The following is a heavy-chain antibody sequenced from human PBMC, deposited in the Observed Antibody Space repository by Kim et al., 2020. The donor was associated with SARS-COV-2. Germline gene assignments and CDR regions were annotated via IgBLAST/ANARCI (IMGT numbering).Heavy chain of an antibody. D-gene: IGHD6-13*01. J-gene: IGHJ6*02. CDR2: ISSSSSYI. CDR3: ARDAEQLAAGTSGYYYGMDV. V-gene: IGHV3-21*01. CDR1: GFTFSSYS. Sequence: GGSLRLSCAASGFTFSSYSMNWVRQAPGKGLEWVSSISSSSSYIYYADSVKGRFTISRDNAKNSLYLQMNSLRAEDTAVYYCARDAEQLAAGTSGYYYGMDVWGQVTTVTVSS.